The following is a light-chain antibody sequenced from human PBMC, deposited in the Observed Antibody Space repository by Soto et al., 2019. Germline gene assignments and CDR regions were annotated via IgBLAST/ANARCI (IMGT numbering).Light chain of an antibody. CDR3: MQGTRGPPFT. J-gene: IGKJ4*01. CDR1: QSLVYGDGNTY. Sequence: DVVMTQSPLSLPVTLGQPASISCRSSQSLVYGDGNTYLNWYQQRPGQSPRRLIYKVSNRDSGVPDRFSGSGSGTDFTLKISRVEADDVGVYYCMQGTRGPPFTFGGGTKVEIK. V-gene: IGKV2-30*01. CDR2: KVS.